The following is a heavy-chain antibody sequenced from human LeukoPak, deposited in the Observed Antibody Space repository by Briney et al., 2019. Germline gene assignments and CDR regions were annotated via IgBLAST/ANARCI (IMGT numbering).Heavy chain of an antibody. Sequence: ASVKVSCKASGYTFTGYYLHWVRQAPGQGLEWMGWIMPNSGGTHHAQKFQGRVTLARDTSISTVYMELTTLKSDDTAVYYCARDFKVADFDFWGQGTLVTVSS. CDR3: ARDFKVADFDF. V-gene: IGHV1-2*02. CDR2: IMPNSGGT. D-gene: IGHD6-19*01. CDR1: GYTFTGYY. J-gene: IGHJ4*02.